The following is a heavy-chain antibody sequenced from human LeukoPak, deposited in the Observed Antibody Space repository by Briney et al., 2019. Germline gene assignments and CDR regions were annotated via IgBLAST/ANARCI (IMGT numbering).Heavy chain of an antibody. Sequence: WGLRLSFAASGFPFYDYAMHWVRQAPGKGMERVSGISWNSGSIGYSDSVKGRFNISRDNAKNSLYLQMNSLRAEDMALYYCAKETSGSYAFDIWGQGTMVTVSS. J-gene: IGHJ3*02. CDR3: AKETSGSYAFDI. CDR2: ISWNSGSI. CDR1: GFPFYDYA. D-gene: IGHD1-26*01. V-gene: IGHV3-9*03.